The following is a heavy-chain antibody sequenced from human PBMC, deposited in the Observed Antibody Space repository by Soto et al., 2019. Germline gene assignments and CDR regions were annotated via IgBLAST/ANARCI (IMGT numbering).Heavy chain of an antibody. J-gene: IGHJ4*02. CDR1: GFTFGSHW. CDR3: VRESGVAADC. Sequence: VESGGVLVQPGGSLRLSCVASGFTFGSHWMHWVRQAPGEGLVWVSRIKTDGYAAAYADFVKGRFTISRDNTKNTVYLQMNSLRAEDTAVYFCVRESGVAADCWGQGALVTVSS. D-gene: IGHD6-19*01. CDR2: IKTDGYAA. V-gene: IGHV3-74*01.